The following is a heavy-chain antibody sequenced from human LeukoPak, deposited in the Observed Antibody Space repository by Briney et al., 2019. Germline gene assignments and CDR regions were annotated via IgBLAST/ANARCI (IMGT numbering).Heavy chain of an antibody. CDR2: MNPNSGNT. CDR1: GYTFTSYD. CDR3: ARRPPYCSADSCYGGANFYF. J-gene: IGHJ4*02. D-gene: IGHD2-15*01. Sequence: ASVKVSFKASGYTFTSYDINWVRQATGQGLEWMGWMNPNSGNTGYAQKFQGRVTMTRNTSITTAYMELNSLRSEDTAVYYCARRPPYCSADSCYGGANFYFWGQGTLVTVSS. V-gene: IGHV1-8*01.